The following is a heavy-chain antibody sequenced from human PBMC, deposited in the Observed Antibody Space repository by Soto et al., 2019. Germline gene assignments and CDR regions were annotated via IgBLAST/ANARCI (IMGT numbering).Heavy chain of an antibody. Sequence: QVQLVESGGGVVQPGRSLRLSCAASGFTFSSYGMHWVRQAPGKGLEWVAVISYDGSNKYYADSVKGRLTISRDNSKNTLYLQMNSLRAEDTAVYYCAKERDYDILIAYWGQGTLVTVSS. J-gene: IGHJ4*02. CDR1: GFTFSSYG. V-gene: IGHV3-30*18. D-gene: IGHD3-9*01. CDR2: ISYDGSNK. CDR3: AKERDYDILIAY.